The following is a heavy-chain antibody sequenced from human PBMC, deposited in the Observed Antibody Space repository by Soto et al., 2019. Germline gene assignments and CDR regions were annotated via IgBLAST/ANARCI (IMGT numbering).Heavy chain of an antibody. CDR1: GYTFTSYG. Sequence: ASVKVSCKASGYTFTSYGISWVRQAPGQGLEWMGWISAYNGNTNYAQKLQGRVTMTTDTSTSTAYMELRSLRSDDTAVYYCAWSYVFWGGYYGFDFWGQGNLVTVPS. J-gene: IGHJ4*02. CDR2: ISAYNGNT. CDR3: AWSYVFWGGYYGFDF. D-gene: IGHD3-3*01. V-gene: IGHV1-18*01.